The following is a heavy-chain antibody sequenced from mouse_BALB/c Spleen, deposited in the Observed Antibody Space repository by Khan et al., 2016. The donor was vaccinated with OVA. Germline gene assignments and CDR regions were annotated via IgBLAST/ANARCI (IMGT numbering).Heavy chain of an antibody. J-gene: IGHJ3*01. D-gene: IGHD1-1*01. CDR2: FYPGNSDT. Sequence: EVQLQESGTVLARPGTSVKMSCKASGYSFTDYWMHWVKQRPGQGLEWIGAFYPGNSDTSYNQKFKDKAKLTAVTSASTAYMELSSLTNEDSAVYYCIRAGYGAFAYWGQGTLVTVSA. CDR3: IRAGYGAFAY. V-gene: IGHV1-5*01. CDR1: GYSFTDYW.